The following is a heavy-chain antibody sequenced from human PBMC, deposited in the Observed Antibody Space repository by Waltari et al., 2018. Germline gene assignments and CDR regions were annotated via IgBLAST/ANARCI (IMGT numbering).Heavy chain of an antibody. CDR1: GYTFTSRS. CDR3: ARTCISAACYMIY. Sequence: QVQLVQSGGEMKEPGASVKVSCKASGYTFTSRSSNWVRQAPGQGLEWMGWVTTQNVSTNYAQNLQGRVTMTADTSTTTAYMELRSLKSDDTAIYYCARTCISAACYMIYWGQGTLVTVSA. D-gene: IGHD2-2*02. J-gene: IGHJ4*02. V-gene: IGHV1-18*01. CDR2: VTTQNVST.